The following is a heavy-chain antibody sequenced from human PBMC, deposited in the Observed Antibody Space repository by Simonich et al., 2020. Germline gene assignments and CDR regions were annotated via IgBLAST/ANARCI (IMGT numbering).Heavy chain of an antibody. V-gene: IGHV4-38-2*01. CDR3: ARVGYSNYYYYGMDV. J-gene: IGHJ6*02. Sequence: QVQLQESGPGLVKPSETLSLTCAVSGYSINSGYYWGGIRQPPGKVLAWIGSISHSGSTYYNPSLKSRVTISVDTSKNQFSLKLSAVTAADTAVYYCARVGYSNYYYYGMDVWGQGTTVTVSS. CDR1: GYSINSGYY. D-gene: IGHD6-13*01. CDR2: ISHSGST.